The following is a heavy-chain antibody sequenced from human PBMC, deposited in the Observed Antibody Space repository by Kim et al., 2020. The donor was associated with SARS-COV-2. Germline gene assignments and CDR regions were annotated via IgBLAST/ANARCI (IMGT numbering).Heavy chain of an antibody. CDR2: ITWNDDST. CDR3: ARGYCSSSSCYMRYYYGLDV. J-gene: IGHJ6*02. Sequence: GGSLRLSCAASGFTFDDYGMSWVRQAPGKGLEWVSGITWNDDSTGYADSVKGRFTISRDNAKNSLYLQMNSLRAEDTASYHCARGYCSSSSCYMRYYYGLDVWGQETTVTVSS. D-gene: IGHD2-2*02. V-gene: IGHV3-20*01. CDR1: GFTFDDYG.